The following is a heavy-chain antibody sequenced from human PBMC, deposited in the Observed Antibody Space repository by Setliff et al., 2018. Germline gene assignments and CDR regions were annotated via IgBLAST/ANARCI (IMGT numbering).Heavy chain of an antibody. Sequence: PGGSLRLSCAAPELIFSHTWMNWVRQAPGKGLEWVGRIKGQTDGGTTDYAAPVKGRFSISRDDSKNTVYLQMGSLKTEDTAVYYCTTGYISGYYIGHWGLGTLVTVSS. CDR3: TTGYISGYYIGH. CDR1: ELIFSHTW. D-gene: IGHD6-19*01. CDR2: IKGQTDGGTT. J-gene: IGHJ4*02. V-gene: IGHV3-15*01.